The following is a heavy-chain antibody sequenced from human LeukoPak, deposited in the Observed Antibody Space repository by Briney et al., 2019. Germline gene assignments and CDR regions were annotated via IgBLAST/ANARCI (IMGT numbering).Heavy chain of an antibody. CDR3: AKSAPSSVAGNFDY. CDR2: ISWNSGSI. V-gene: IGHV3-9*01. D-gene: IGHD6-19*01. J-gene: IGHJ4*02. CDR1: GLTFDDYA. Sequence: PGRSLRLSCAAYGLTFDDYAMHWVRQAPGKGLGWDSGISWNSGSIGYADSVKGRFTISRDNAKNSMYLQMNSLRAEDTALYYCAKSAPSSVAGNFDYWGQGTLVTVSS.